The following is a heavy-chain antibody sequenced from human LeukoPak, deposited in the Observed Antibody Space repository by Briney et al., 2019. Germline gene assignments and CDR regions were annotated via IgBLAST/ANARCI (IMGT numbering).Heavy chain of an antibody. Sequence: VRXAXXQGXXXMGWINPNSGGTNYAQKFQGRVTMTRDTSISTAYMELSRLRSDDTAVYYCARDFFMITFGGVINDAFDIWGQGTMVTVSS. J-gene: IGHJ3*02. V-gene: IGHV1-2*02. CDR3: ARDFFMITFGGVINDAFDI. D-gene: IGHD3-16*01. CDR2: INPNSGGT.